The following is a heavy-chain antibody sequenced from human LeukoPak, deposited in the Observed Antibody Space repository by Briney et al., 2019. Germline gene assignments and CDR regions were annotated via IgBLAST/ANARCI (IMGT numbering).Heavy chain of an antibody. CDR1: GFTFSNAW. V-gene: IGHV3-15*01. J-gene: IGHJ4*02. CDR3: ARDGAMWGAGYFDY. D-gene: IGHD1-26*01. Sequence: GGSLRLSCAASGFTFSNAWMSWVRQAPGKGLEWVGRIKSKTDGGTTDYAAPVKGRFTISRDDSKNTLYLQMNSLRAEDTAVYYCARDGAMWGAGYFDYWGQGTLVTVSS. CDR2: IKSKTDGGTT.